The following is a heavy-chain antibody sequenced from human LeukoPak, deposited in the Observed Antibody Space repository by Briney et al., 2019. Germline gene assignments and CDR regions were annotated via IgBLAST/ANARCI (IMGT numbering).Heavy chain of an antibody. D-gene: IGHD1-26*01. CDR2: IRYDGSNK. V-gene: IGHV3-30*02. CDR1: GFTFSSYG. Sequence: GGSLRLSCAASGFTFSSYGMHWVRQAPGKGLEWVAFIRYDGSNKYYADSVKGRFSISRDNSKNTLYLQMNSLRAEDTAVYYCAKGRRFDGSYYEDAFDIWGQGTMVTVSS. CDR3: AKGRRFDGSYYEDAFDI. J-gene: IGHJ3*02.